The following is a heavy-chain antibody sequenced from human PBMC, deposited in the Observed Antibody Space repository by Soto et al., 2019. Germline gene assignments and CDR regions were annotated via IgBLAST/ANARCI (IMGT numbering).Heavy chain of an antibody. CDR1: GFTVSTSR. CDR3: ARERRGDGNAEL. V-gene: IGHV3-66*01. Sequence: DVQVVESGGGLVLPGGSLRLSCAASGFTVSTSRMSWFRQAPGKGLEWVSVIYSGGNTYYADSVKGRFTISRDNSQNTLYIQMNSLSAEDTAVYHCARERRGDGNAELWGQGTLVTVSS. CDR2: IYSGGNT. J-gene: IGHJ4*02. D-gene: IGHD1-7*01.